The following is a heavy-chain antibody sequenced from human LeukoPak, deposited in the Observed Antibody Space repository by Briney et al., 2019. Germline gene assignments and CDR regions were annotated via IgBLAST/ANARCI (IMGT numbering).Heavy chain of an antibody. CDR2: IYHSGST. V-gene: IGHV4-4*02. CDR3: ARDLSWVDSSGYYYLSAFDI. Sequence: SETLSLTCAVSGGSVSSSDCWNWVRQPPGKGLEWIGSIYHSGSTYYNPSLKGRVTISVDTSKNQFSLKLSSVTAADTAVYYCARDLSWVDSSGYYYLSAFDIWGQGTMVTVSS. J-gene: IGHJ3*02. CDR1: GGSVSSSDC. D-gene: IGHD3-22*01.